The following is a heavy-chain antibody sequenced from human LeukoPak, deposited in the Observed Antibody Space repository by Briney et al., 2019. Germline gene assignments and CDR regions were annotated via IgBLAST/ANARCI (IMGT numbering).Heavy chain of an antibody. CDR3: ARDLRTTGAFDI. V-gene: IGHV3-74*01. CDR2: INSDGSST. Sequence: GGSLRLSCAASGFTFSTYWMHWVRQAPGKGLVWVSRINSDGSSTRYADSVKGRFTISRDNAKNTLYLQMNSLRAEDTAVYYCARDLRTTGAFDIWGQGTLVTVSS. CDR1: GFTFSTYW. J-gene: IGHJ3*02. D-gene: IGHD4-17*01.